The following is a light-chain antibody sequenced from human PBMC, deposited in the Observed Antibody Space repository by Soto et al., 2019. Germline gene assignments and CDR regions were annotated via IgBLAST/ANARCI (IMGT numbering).Light chain of an antibody. CDR3: QQSYSTPRT. V-gene: IGKV1-39*01. CDR2: SAS. CDR1: QSIGTS. Sequence: DIQMTQSPSSLSPSVGDRVTITCRASQSIGTSLNWYQQKPGKAPSLLIFSASSLHSGVPSRFSGSGPGTHFTLSINTLQPEDFATYYCQQSYSTPRTFGQGTKLE. J-gene: IGKJ2*01.